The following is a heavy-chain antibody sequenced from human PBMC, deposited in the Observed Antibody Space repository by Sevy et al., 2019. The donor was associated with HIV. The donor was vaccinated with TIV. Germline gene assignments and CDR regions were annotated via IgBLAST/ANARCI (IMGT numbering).Heavy chain of an antibody. CDR3: FSRAHTDSSGYCYRYCMDV. J-gene: IGHJ6*02. Sequence: GESLKISCEGSGFSFSSYWIHWVRQMPGKGLEWMATIHPGNSETRYRSSFHGQVTISANKSINTAYLQCSRLRASDTAVYYGFSRAHTDSSGYCYRYCMDVWGQGTTVTVSS. D-gene: IGHD2-15*01. CDR2: IHPGNSET. CDR1: GFSFSSYW. V-gene: IGHV5-51*01.